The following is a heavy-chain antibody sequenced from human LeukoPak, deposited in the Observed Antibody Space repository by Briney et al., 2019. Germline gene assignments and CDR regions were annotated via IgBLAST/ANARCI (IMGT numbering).Heavy chain of an antibody. CDR2: MNPNSRKT. V-gene: IGHV1-8*01. D-gene: IGHD3-10*01. Sequence: ASVKVSCKASGYTFTSYDINWVRQATGQGLEWMGWMNPNSRKTGYAQKFQARVTMTRNTSISTAYMELSSLRSEDTAVYYCARGRAGSYDYWGQGTLVTVSS. J-gene: IGHJ4*02. CDR3: ARGRAGSYDY. CDR1: GYTFTSYD.